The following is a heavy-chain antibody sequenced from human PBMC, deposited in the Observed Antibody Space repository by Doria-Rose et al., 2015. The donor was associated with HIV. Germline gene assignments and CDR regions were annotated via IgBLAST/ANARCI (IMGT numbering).Heavy chain of an antibody. CDR1: GVSLSSPGMG. V-gene: IGHV2-26*01. D-gene: IGHD6-13*01. J-gene: IGHJ4*02. CDR3: ARIKSSRWYHKYYFDF. CDR2: IFSDDER. Sequence: QVQLVQSGPVLVKPTETLTLTCTVSGVSLSSPGMGVSWIRQPPGKALVWLANIFSDDERSYKTSLKSRLTISRGTSKSQEVLTMTDMDPVDTATYYCARIKSSRWYHKYYFDFWGQGTLVIVSA.